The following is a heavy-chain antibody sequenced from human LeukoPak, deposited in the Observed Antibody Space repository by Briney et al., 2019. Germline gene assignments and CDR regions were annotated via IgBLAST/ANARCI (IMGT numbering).Heavy chain of an antibody. V-gene: IGHV5-51*01. D-gene: IGHD1-26*01. Sequence: GESLKISCEGSGYSFASYWIGWVRQMPGKGLEWMGIIYPGDSDTRYSPSFQGQVTISADKSISTAYLQWSSLKASDTAIYYCARHAEWEIRPDYWGQGTLVTVSS. CDR3: ARHAEWEIRPDY. CDR1: GYSFASYW. CDR2: IYPGDSDT. J-gene: IGHJ4*02.